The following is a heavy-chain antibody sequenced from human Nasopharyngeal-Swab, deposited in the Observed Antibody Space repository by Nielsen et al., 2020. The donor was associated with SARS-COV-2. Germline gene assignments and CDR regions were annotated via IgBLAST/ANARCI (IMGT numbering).Heavy chain of an antibody. J-gene: IGHJ4*02. CDR2: FCFSSLTT. D-gene: IGHD2-2*01. CDR3: ARWRGSTTWYFDY. CDR1: GFPLKNYN. V-gene: IGHV3-48*04. Sequence: GGSLSLSCAVSGFPLKNYNMIWVRQSPGKGLEWLSYFCFSSLTTYYAYSVKGRFTISRDNAKNTLYLQINSLRVEDTAVYYCARWRGSTTWYFDYWGQGTLVTVSS.